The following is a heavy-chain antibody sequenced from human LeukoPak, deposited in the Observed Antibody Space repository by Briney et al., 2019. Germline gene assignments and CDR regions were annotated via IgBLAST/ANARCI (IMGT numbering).Heavy chain of an antibody. CDR2: ISSSSYI. CDR3: ARDFTARNYFDS. Sequence: GGSLRLSCAASGFTFSSYSMNWVRQAPGKGLEWVSSISSSSYIYYADSVKGRFTISRDNAKNSLYLQMNSLRAEDTAVYYCARDFTARNYFDSWGQGTLVTVSS. V-gene: IGHV3-21*01. D-gene: IGHD2-21*02. J-gene: IGHJ4*02. CDR1: GFTFSSYS.